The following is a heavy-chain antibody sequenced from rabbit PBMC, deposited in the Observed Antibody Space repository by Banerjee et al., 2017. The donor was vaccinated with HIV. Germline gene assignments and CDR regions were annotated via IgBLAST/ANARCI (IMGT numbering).Heavy chain of an antibody. Sequence: QEQLVESGGGLVQPGGSLKLSCKASGFDFSSYGVSWVRQAPGKGLEWIGYIDPVFGSTYYASWVNGRFTISSHNAQNTLYLQLNSLTAADTATYFCVRDVPTYDDYSDRPYYFDLWGPGTLVTVS. CDR3: VRDVPTYDDYSDRPYYFDL. D-gene: IGHD2-1*01. CDR1: GFDFSSYG. J-gene: IGHJ4*01. V-gene: IGHV1S47*01. CDR2: IDPVFGST.